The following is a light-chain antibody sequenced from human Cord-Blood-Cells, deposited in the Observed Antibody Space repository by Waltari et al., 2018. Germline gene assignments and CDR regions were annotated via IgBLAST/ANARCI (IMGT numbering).Light chain of an antibody. CDR2: QDS. CDR1: KSGDKY. J-gene: IGLJ1*01. V-gene: IGLV3-1*01. CDR3: QAWDSSTVV. Sequence: SYELTQPPSVSVPPGQTASITCSGDKSGDKYACWYQQKPGQSPVLVIYQDSKRPSGIPERFSGSNSGNTATLTISGTQAMDEADYYCQAWDSSTVVFGTGTKVTVL.